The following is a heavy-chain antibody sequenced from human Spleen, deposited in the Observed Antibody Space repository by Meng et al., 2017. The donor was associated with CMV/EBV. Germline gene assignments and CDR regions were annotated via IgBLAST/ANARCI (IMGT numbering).Heavy chain of an antibody. CDR1: GFTFSDYY. Sequence: GSLRLSCAASGFTFSDYYMSWVRQAPGKGLEWIGSIYYSGSTYYNPSLKSRVTISVDTSKNQFSLKLSSVTAADTAVYYCARLTNYDFWSGSPGGMDVWGQGTTVTVSS. J-gene: IGHJ6*02. V-gene: IGHV4-59*05. CDR3: ARLTNYDFWSGSPGGMDV. D-gene: IGHD3-3*01. CDR2: IYYSGST.